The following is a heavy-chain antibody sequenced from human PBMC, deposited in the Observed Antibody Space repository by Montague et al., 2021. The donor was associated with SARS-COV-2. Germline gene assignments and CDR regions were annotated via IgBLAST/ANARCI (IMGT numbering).Heavy chain of an antibody. J-gene: IGHJ4*02. V-gene: IGHV3-23*01. D-gene: IGHD3-22*01. Sequence: SLRLSLSGSGFMFIDFAIIWVRQAPGKGLEWVSGFSGSAGTHWYADNVKGRFTMSRDNSRNTLHLQMNSLRVEDTAEYFCAKVQFPDNSGYYHRAFDSWGQGTLVIVSS. CDR1: GFMFIDFA. CDR2: FSGSAGTH. CDR3: AKVQFPDNSGYYHRAFDS.